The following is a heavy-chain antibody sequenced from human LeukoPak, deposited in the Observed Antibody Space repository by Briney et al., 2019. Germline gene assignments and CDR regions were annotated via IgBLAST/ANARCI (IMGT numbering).Heavy chain of an antibody. J-gene: IGHJ6*04. Sequence: GGSLRLSCAASGFTFSSYGMHWVRQAPGKGLEWVAVIWYDGSNKYYADSVKGRFTTSRDNSKNTLYLQMNSLRAEDTAVYYCAKGSSTSWDTMDVWGKGTTVTVSS. CDR2: IWYDGSNK. CDR1: GFTFSSYG. CDR3: AKGSSTSWDTMDV. V-gene: IGHV3-30*02. D-gene: IGHD2-2*01.